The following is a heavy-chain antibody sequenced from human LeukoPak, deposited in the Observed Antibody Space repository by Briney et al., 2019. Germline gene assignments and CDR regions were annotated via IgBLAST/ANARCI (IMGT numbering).Heavy chain of an antibody. V-gene: IGHV4-59*01. J-gene: IGHJ4*02. D-gene: IGHD1-26*01. CDR2: IYYSGST. CDR3: ARSPRGRELRFDY. CDR1: GGSISSYY. Sequence: SETLSLTCTVSGGSISSYYWSWIRQPPGKGLEWIGYIYYSGSTNYNPSLKSRVTISVDTSKNQFSLKLSSVTAADTAVYYCARSPRGRELRFDYWGQGTLVTVSS.